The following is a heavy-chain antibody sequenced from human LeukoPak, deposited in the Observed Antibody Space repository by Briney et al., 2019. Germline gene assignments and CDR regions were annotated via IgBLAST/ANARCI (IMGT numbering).Heavy chain of an antibody. CDR3: AKGTQWLRSPPDY. J-gene: IGHJ4*02. CDR2: ISWNSGSI. Sequence: PGRSLRLSCAASGFTFDDYAMHWVRQAPGKGLEWVSGISWNSGSIGYADSVKGRFTISRDNAKNSLYLQMNSLRAEDTALYYCAKGTQWLRSPPDYWGQGTLVTVSS. V-gene: IGHV3-9*01. CDR1: GFTFDDYA. D-gene: IGHD6-19*01.